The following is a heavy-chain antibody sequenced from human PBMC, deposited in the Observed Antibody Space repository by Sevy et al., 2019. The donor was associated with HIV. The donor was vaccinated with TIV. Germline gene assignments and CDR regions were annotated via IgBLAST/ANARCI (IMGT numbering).Heavy chain of an antibody. J-gene: IGHJ3*02. CDR3: AGRAPWYIVVVAGDACNAFDI. CDR1: GGSISSSNW. D-gene: IGHD2-15*01. V-gene: IGHV4-4*02. Sequence: SETLSLTCAVSGGSISSSNWWSWVRQPPGKGLEWIGEIYRSGSTNYNPSLKSRVTISVDKSKNQFSLKLSSVTAADTAVYYCAGRAPWYIVVVAGDACNAFDIWGQGTMVTVSS. CDR2: IYRSGST.